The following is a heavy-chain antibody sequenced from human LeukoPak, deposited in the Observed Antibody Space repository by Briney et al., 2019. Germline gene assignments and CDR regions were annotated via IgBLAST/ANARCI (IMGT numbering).Heavy chain of an antibody. V-gene: IGHV4-30-4*07. J-gene: IGHJ4*02. CDR2: IYYSGST. CDR1: GGSISSGGYS. D-gene: IGHD6-6*01. Sequence: SETLSLTCAVSGGSISSGGYSWSWIRQPPGKGLEWIGYIYYSGSTYYNPSLKSRVTISVDTSKNQFSLKLSSVTAADTAVYYCARKADGYSSSSPFDYWGQGTLVTVSS. CDR3: ARKADGYSSSSPFDY.